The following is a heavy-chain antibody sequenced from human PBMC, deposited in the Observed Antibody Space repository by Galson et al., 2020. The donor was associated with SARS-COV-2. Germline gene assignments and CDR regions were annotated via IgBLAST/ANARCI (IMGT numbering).Heavy chain of an antibody. Sequence: GGSLRLSCAASGFTFDDYAMHWVRQAPGKGLEWVSGISWNSGSIGYADSVKGRFTISRDNAKNSLYLQMNSLRAEDTALYYCAIDSGYQWFDYWGQGTLVTVSS. CDR2: ISWNSGSI. V-gene: IGHV3-9*01. J-gene: IGHJ4*02. CDR3: AIDSGYQWFDY. CDR1: GFTFDDYA. D-gene: IGHD3-22*01.